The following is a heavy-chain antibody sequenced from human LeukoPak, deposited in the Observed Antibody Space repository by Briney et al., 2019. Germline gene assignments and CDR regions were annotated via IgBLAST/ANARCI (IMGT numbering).Heavy chain of an antibody. V-gene: IGHV6-1*01. CDR2: TYYRSKWYN. D-gene: IGHD5-24*01. Sequence: SQTLSLTCAISGDSVSGNSTDYNWVRQSPSRGIEWLGRTYYRSKWYNDYALSVKSRITFNPDTSKNQLSLHLNSVTPEDTAVYYCARGGQGDGYSADEAFDFWGQGTMVTVSS. CDR1: GDSVSGNSTD. J-gene: IGHJ3*01. CDR3: ARGGQGDGYSADEAFDF.